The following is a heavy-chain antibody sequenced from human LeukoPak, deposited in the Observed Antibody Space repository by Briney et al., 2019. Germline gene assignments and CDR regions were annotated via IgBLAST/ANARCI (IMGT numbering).Heavy chain of an antibody. CDR2: ISGSGGST. J-gene: IGHJ4*02. V-gene: IGHV3-23*01. CDR1: GFSFSSYA. CDR3: ARTSSDFDY. Sequence: GGSLRLSCAASGFSFSSYAVTWVRQAPGKGLAWVSGISGSGGSTYYADSVKGRFTISRDNSKNTLYLQMNSLRAEDTAVYYCARTSSDFDYWGQGTLVTVSS. D-gene: IGHD2-2*01.